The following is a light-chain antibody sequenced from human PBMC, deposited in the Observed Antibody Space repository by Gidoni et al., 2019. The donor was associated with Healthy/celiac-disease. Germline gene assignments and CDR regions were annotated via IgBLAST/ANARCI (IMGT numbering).Light chain of an antibody. CDR3: AAWDDSLNGLV. CDR1: SSNIGSNT. CDR2: SNH. J-gene: IGLJ2*01. Sequence: QSVLTQPPSASGTPGQRVTIPCSGSSSNIGSNTVNWYQQLPGTAPKLLIYSNHQRPSGVPDRFSGSKSGTSASLAISGLQSEDEADYYCAAWDDSLNGLVFGGGTKLTVL. V-gene: IGLV1-44*01.